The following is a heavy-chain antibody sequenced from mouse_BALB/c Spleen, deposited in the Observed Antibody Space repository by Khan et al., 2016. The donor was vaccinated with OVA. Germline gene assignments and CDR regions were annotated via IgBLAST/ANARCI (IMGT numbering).Heavy chain of an antibody. V-gene: IGHV3-2*02. CDR3: ARTARIEY. CDR2: ISYSGST. D-gene: IGHD1-2*01. CDR1: GYSITSGYA. J-gene: IGHJ2*01. Sequence: EVQLQESGPGLVKPSQSLSLTCPVTGYSITSGYAWNWIRQFPGNKLEWMGYISYSGSTNYNPSLKSRISITRDTSKNQFFLQLNSVTTEDTATYYSARTARIEYWGQGTTLTVSS.